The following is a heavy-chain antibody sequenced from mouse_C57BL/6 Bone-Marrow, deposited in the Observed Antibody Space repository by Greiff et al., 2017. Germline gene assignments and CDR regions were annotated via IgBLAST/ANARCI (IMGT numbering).Heavy chain of an antibody. CDR1: GYSITSDY. Sequence: EVHLVESGPGLAKPSQTLSLTCSVTGYSITSDYWNWIRKFPGNKLEYMGYISYSGSTYYNPSLKSRISITRDTSKNQYYLQLNSVTTEDTATYXCASSITTVGNFDYWGQGTTLTVSS. J-gene: IGHJ2*01. CDR3: ASSITTVGNFDY. V-gene: IGHV3-8*01. D-gene: IGHD1-1*01. CDR2: ISYSGST.